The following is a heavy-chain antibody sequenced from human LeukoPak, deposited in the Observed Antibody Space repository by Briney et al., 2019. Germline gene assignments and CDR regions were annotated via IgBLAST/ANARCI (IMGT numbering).Heavy chain of an antibody. CDR3: VKDSSFWTFDY. CDR2: AKNKDDSYTI. D-gene: IGHD6-6*01. J-gene: IGHJ4*02. CDR1: GFTFSDHY. Sequence: GGSLRLSGAASGFTFSDHYMDWVRQAPGKGLEWVGRAKNKDDSYTIDYAASVRGRFTISRDDSKNSLYLQMNSLKTEDTAVYYCVKDSSFWTFDYWGQGTLVTVSS. V-gene: IGHV3-72*01.